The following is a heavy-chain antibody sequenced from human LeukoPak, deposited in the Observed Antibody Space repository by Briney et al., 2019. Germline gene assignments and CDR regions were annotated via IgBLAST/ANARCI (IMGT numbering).Heavy chain of an antibody. J-gene: IGHJ4*02. CDR3: ARNYNPLWFGELLFLFDY. D-gene: IGHD3-10*01. V-gene: IGHV3-53*05. Sequence: QTGGSLRLSCAASGFTVSSNYMSWVRQAPGKGLEWVSVMYSGGSTYYADSVKGRFTISRDNSKNTLYLQMNSLRAEDTAVYYCARNYNPLWFGELLFLFDYWGQGTLVTVSS. CDR1: GFTVSSNY. CDR2: MYSGGST.